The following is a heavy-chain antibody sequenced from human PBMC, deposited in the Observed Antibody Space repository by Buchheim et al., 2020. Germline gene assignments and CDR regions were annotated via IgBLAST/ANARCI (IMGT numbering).Heavy chain of an antibody. J-gene: IGHJ5*02. CDR1: GFTFSSYG. CDR3: AKDSSPAVDP. CDR2: ISYDGSNK. D-gene: IGHD6-25*01. Sequence: QVQLVESGGGVVQPGRSLRLSCAASGFTFSSYGMHWVRQAPGKGLEWVAVISYDGSNKYYADSVKGRFTISRDNSKNTLYLQMNSLRAEDTAAYYCAKDSSPAVDPWGQGTL. V-gene: IGHV3-30*18.